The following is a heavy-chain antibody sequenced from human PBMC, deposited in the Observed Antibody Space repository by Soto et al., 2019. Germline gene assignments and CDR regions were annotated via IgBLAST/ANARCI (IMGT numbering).Heavy chain of an antibody. Sequence: ASVKVSCKASGYTFTSYAMLWVRQAPGQRLEWMGWINAGNGNTKYSQKFQGRVTFTRDTSASTAYMELSNLRSEDTAVYYCARGIESKAAAPPFDPWGQGSLVTVSS. D-gene: IGHD6-13*01. J-gene: IGHJ5*02. V-gene: IGHV1-3*01. CDR1: GYTFTSYA. CDR2: INAGNGNT. CDR3: ARGIESKAAAPPFDP.